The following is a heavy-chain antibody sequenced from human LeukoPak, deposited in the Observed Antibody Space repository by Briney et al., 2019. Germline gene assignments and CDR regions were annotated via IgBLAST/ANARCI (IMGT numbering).Heavy chain of an antibody. CDR3: ARVYSSGYYDRRVDY. Sequence: PSQTLSLTCIVSGVSISSGDYYWSWIRQPPGKGLEWFGYIYYSGSTYYNPSLKSRVTISVDTPKNQFSLKLSSVTAADTAVYYCARVYSSGYYDRRVDYWGQGTLVTVSS. V-gene: IGHV4-30-4*01. CDR1: GVSISSGDYY. CDR2: IYYSGST. D-gene: IGHD3-22*01. J-gene: IGHJ4*02.